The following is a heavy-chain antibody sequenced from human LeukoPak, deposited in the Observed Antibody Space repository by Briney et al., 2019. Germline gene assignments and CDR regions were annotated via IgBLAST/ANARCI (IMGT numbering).Heavy chain of an antibody. Sequence: GGSLRLSCAASGFTFSSYGMHWVRQAPGKGLEWVAFIRYDGSNKYYADSVKGRFTISRDNSKNTLYLQMNSPRAEDTAVYYCAKDFFRNTFWSGYYLDYWGQGTLVTVSS. J-gene: IGHJ4*02. CDR2: IRYDGSNK. CDR3: AKDFFRNTFWSGYYLDY. CDR1: GFTFSSYG. D-gene: IGHD3-3*01. V-gene: IGHV3-30*02.